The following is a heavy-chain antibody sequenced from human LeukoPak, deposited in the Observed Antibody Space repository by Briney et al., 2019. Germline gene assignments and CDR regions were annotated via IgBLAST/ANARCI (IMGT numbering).Heavy chain of an antibody. CDR3: AREPALYYFDY. Sequence: GGSLRLSCAASEFTFSSYSMNWVRQAPGKGLEWVSSISSSSSYIYYADSVKGRFTISRDNAKNSLYLQMNSLRAEDTAVYYCAREPALYYFDYWGQGTLVTVSS. D-gene: IGHD2-2*01. CDR1: EFTFSSYS. V-gene: IGHV3-21*01. CDR2: ISSSSSYI. J-gene: IGHJ4*02.